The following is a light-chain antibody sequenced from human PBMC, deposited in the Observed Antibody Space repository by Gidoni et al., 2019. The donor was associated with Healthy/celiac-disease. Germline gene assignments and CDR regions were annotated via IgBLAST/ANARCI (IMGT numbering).Light chain of an antibody. CDR1: QSISSW. Sequence: DIQMTQSPSTLSASVGDRVTITCRASQSISSWFAWYQQKPGKAPKLLIYKASSVESGVPSMFSGSGSGTEFTLTISSLQPDDFATYYCQQYNSYSWTFGQGTKVEIK. J-gene: IGKJ1*01. V-gene: IGKV1-5*03. CDR2: KAS. CDR3: QQYNSYSWT.